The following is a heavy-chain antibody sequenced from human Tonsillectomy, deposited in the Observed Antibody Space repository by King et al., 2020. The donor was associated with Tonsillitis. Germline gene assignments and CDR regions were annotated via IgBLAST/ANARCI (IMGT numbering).Heavy chain of an antibody. CDR1: GGSISSYY. CDR3: ARDRGLTVRGIKGFDY. D-gene: IGHD3-10*01. J-gene: IGHJ4*02. Sequence: VQLQESGPGLVKPSETLSLTCSVSGGSISSYYWSCIRQSPGKGLEWIGYIYYSGRTNYNPSLKSRVTISVDTSKNQFSLKLSSVTAADTAVYYCARDRGLTVRGIKGFDYWGQGTLVTVSS. CDR2: IYYSGRT. V-gene: IGHV4-59*01.